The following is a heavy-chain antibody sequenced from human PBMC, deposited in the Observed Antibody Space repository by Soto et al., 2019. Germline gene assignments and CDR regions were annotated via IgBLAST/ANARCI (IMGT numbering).Heavy chain of an antibody. J-gene: IGHJ4*02. V-gene: IGHV3-21*02. CDR2: ITRGSSYI. Sequence: EVQLVESGGGLVKPGGSLRLSCAASGFTCSNYTMNWVRQAPGKGLEWVSSITRGSSYIYYADSLKGRFTISRDNAKNARYLQMNSLSAEDTAVYYCVRNLRGAAAGTGYWGQGTLVTVSS. CDR1: GFTCSNYT. CDR3: VRNLRGAAAGTGY. D-gene: IGHD6-13*01.